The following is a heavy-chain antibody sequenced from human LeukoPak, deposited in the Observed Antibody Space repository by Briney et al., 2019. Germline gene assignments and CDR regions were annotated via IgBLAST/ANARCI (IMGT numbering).Heavy chain of an antibody. D-gene: IGHD3-10*01. Sequence: GESLKISCKGSGYSFTSYWIGWVRQMPGKGLEWMGIIYPGDSDTRYSPSFQGQVTISADKSISTAYLQWSSLKASDTAMYYCARQRYYGSGSYYNKAPLANWGQGTLVTVSS. CDR1: GYSFTSYW. CDR2: IYPGDSDT. V-gene: IGHV5-51*01. J-gene: IGHJ4*02. CDR3: ARQRYYGSGSYYNKAPLAN.